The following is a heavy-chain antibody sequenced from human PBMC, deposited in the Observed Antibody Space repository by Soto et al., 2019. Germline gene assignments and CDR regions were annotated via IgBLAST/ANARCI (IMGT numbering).Heavy chain of an antibody. V-gene: IGHV1-69*01. Sequence: QVQLVQSGAAVKKPGSSVKVSCKASGGTFSSYAISWVRQAPGQGLEWMGGIIPISGAAKYAQKFQGRVTITADESTSTAYLELSSLRSEDTAVYYCARAQGSSTSLEIYYYYYSGMDGWGQGPTVTVSS. CDR3: ARAQGSSTSLEIYYYYYSGMDG. J-gene: IGHJ6*02. D-gene: IGHD2-2*01. CDR1: GGTFSSYA. CDR2: IIPISGAA.